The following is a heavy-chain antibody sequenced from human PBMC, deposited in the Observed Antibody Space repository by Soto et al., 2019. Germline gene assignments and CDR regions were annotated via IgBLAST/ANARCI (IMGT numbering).Heavy chain of an antibody. V-gene: IGHV4-31*03. J-gene: IGHJ6*02. Sequence: PSETRSLTCTVSGGSISSGGYYWSWIRQHPGKGLEWIGYIYYSGSTYYNPSLKSRVTISVDTSKNQFSLKLSSVTAADTAVYYCARDNLGPLRFLEWLPSPEGYYGMDVWGQGTTVTVSS. CDR2: IYYSGST. CDR1: GGSISSGGYY. CDR3: ARDNLGPLRFLEWLPSPEGYYGMDV. D-gene: IGHD3-3*01.